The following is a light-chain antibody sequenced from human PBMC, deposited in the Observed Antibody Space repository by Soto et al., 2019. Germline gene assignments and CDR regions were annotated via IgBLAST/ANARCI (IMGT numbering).Light chain of an antibody. CDR3: QQYSKWPSYT. CDR1: QNVYSY. Sequence: DIVLTQSPATLSLSPGERATLSCRASQNVYSYVAWYQQKIGQAPRLLIYSSSTRATNIPARFSGSGSGTEFTLTISSLQSEDFAVYYCQQYSKWPSYTFGQGTKVDIK. CDR2: SSS. V-gene: IGKV3-15*01. J-gene: IGKJ2*01.